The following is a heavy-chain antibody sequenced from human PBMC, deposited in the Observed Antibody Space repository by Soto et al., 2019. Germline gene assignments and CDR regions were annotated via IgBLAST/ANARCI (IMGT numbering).Heavy chain of an antibody. V-gene: IGHV4-61*01. CDR1: GGSVSSGSYY. D-gene: IGHD6-13*01. CDR2: IYYSGST. J-gene: IGHJ6*02. Sequence: SETLSLTCTVSGGSVSSGSYYWSWIRQPPGKGLEWIGYIYYSGSTNYNPSLKSRVTISVDTSKNQFSLKLSSVTAADTAVYYCARGKRGSSWYRGEEKYYYYGMDVWGQGTPVTVSS. CDR3: ARGKRGSSWYRGEEKYYYYGMDV.